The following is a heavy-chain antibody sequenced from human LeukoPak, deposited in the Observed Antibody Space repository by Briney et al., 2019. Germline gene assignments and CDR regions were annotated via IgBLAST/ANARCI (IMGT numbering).Heavy chain of an antibody. CDR3: AREGDSSGYYFIDY. J-gene: IGHJ4*02. D-gene: IGHD3-22*01. V-gene: IGHV3-21*01. Sequence: PGGSPRLSCAASGFTFSSYSMNWVRQAPGKGLEWVSSISSSSSYIYYADSVKGRFTISRDNAKNSLHLQMNSLRAEDTAVYYCAREGDSSGYYFIDYWGQGTLVTVSS. CDR1: GFTFSSYS. CDR2: ISSSSSYI.